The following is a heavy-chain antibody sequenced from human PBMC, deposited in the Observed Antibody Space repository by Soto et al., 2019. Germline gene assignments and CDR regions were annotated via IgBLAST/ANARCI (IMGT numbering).Heavy chain of an antibody. J-gene: IGHJ4*02. V-gene: IGHV5-51*01. CDR3: ARPPNTVADHFNL. CDR2: IYPSDSDT. D-gene: IGHD4-17*01. CDR1: GYTFTIYW. Sequence: VASLKISCQVSGYTFTIYWIGWVRQMPVKGLEWMGIIYPSDSDTRYSASFQGQVTISADQSINTAYLQWDSLKASDTAIYYCARPPNTVADHFNLWGQGPPVTVSS.